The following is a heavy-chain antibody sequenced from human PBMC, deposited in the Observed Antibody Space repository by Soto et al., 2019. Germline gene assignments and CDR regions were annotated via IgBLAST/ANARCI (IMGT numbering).Heavy chain of an antibody. CDR1: GFSFTNAW. Sequence: EVQLVESGGGLVKPGGSLRLSCAASGFSFTNAWMNWVRQAPGKGLEWVGRIKTNAEAETTDYSTPVKGRFTISRDDSKNTLYLQLNSLRIEDTAVYYCTTGSDAGYWGQGALVTVSS. V-gene: IGHV3-15*07. D-gene: IGHD1-26*01. J-gene: IGHJ4*02. CDR3: TTGSDAGY. CDR2: IKTNAEAETT.